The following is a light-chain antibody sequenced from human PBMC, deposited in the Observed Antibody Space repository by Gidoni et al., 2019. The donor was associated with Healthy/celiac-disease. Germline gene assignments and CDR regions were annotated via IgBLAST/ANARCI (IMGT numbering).Light chain of an antibody. V-gene: IGLV2-14*03. CDR1: SSDVGGYNY. CDR2: DVS. Sequence: QSALTQPASVSGSPGPSITISCTGTSSDVGGYNYVSWYQQHPGKAPKLMIYDVSNRPSGASNRFSGSKSGNTASLTISGLQAEDEADYYCSSYTSSSTEVFGTGTKVTVL. CDR3: SSYTSSSTEV. J-gene: IGLJ1*01.